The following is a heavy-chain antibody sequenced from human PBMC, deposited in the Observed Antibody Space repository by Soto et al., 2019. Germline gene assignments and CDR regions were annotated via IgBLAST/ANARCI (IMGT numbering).Heavy chain of an antibody. J-gene: IGHJ5*02. CDR1: GFTFSAFP. CDR2: IRSRINGHAT. V-gene: IGHV3-73*02. D-gene: IGHD3-10*01. CDR3: VRQSTAGYRKNNWFAT. Sequence: EMKLVESGGGLVRPGGSLQLSCTASGFTFSAFPIHWVRQASGKGLEWVGRIRSRINGHATAYGESVTGRFTISRDDSRDTAYLQMTTLKIEDTAVYYCVRQSTAGYRKNNWFATWGQGTLVTVSS.